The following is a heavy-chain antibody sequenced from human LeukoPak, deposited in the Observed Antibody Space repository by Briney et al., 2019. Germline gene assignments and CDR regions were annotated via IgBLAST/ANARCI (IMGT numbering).Heavy chain of an antibody. CDR1: GGSISSYY. CDR2: IYYSGST. V-gene: IGHV4-59*01. J-gene: IGHJ4*02. D-gene: IGHD3-16*02. CDR3: ARDRSLDY. Sequence: SETLSLTCTVSGGSISSYYWSWIRQPPGKGLEWIGYIYYSGSTNYNPSLKNRVTISVDTSKNQFSLKLSSVTAADTAVYYCARDRSLDYWGQGTLVTVSS.